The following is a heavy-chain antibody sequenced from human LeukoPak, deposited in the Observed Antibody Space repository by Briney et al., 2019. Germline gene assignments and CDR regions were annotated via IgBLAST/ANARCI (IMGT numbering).Heavy chain of an antibody. CDR3: ARARYANAWYAFDI. CDR1: GGSISSGSYY. Sequence: PSETLSLTCTVSGGSISSGSYYWGWIRQPPGKGLEWIGSIHFSGANYYNPSLKSRVTISVDTSKNQFSLTLSSLTAADTAVYYCARARYANAWYAFDIWGHGTMVTVSS. D-gene: IGHD2-2*01. V-gene: IGHV4-39*01. J-gene: IGHJ3*02. CDR2: IHFSGAN.